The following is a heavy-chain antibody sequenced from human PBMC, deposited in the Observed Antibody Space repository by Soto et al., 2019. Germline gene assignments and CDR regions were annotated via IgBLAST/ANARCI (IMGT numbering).Heavy chain of an antibody. CDR3: ARGSSGYYFGLGYFDY. CDR2: IYYSGST. Sequence: KSSETLSLTCTVSGGSISSYYWIWIRQPPGKGLEWIGYIYYSGSTNYNPSLKSRVTISVDTSKNQFSLKLSSVTAADTAVYYCARGSSGYYFGLGYFDYWGQGTLVTVSS. D-gene: IGHD3-22*01. CDR1: GGSISSYY. J-gene: IGHJ4*02. V-gene: IGHV4-59*01.